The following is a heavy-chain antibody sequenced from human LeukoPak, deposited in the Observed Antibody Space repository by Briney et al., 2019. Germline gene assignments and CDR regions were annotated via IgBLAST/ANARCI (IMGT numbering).Heavy chain of an antibody. CDR3: ARGNDYPAWFDP. Sequence: PGGSLRLSCAASGFTFSDYYMSWIRQAPGKGLEWVSYISSSGSTIYYADSVKGRFTISRDNAKNSLYLQMYGLRAEDTAVYYCARGNDYPAWFDPWGQGTLVTVSS. D-gene: IGHD4-11*01. V-gene: IGHV3-11*04. J-gene: IGHJ5*02. CDR2: ISSSGSTI. CDR1: GFTFSDYY.